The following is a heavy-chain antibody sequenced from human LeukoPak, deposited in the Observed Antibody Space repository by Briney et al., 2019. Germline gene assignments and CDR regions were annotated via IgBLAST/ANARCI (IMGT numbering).Heavy chain of an antibody. Sequence: PGGSLRLSCAASGFTVSSNYMSRVRQAPGKGLEWVSVIYSGGSTYYADSVKGRFTISRDNSKNTLYLQMNSLRAEDTAVYYCARGDYYYGMDVWGQGTTVTVSS. CDR1: GFTVSSNY. V-gene: IGHV3-53*01. CDR3: ARGDYYYGMDV. CDR2: IYSGGST. J-gene: IGHJ6*02.